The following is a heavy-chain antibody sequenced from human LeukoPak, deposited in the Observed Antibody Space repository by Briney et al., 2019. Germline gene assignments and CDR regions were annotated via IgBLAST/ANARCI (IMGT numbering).Heavy chain of an antibody. Sequence: PSETLSLTCTVSGGSINSYYSGWVRQAAGKGLEWIGRIYTTGTTYYSPSLKSRLTMSVDTTKNQFSLNLRSVTAAGTALYYCGRQGYTAAYYFLDYWSQGTLVTVSS. CDR1: GGSINSYY. D-gene: IGHD1-26*01. CDR3: GRQGYTAAYYFLDY. V-gene: IGHV4-4*07. J-gene: IGHJ4*02. CDR2: IYTTGTT.